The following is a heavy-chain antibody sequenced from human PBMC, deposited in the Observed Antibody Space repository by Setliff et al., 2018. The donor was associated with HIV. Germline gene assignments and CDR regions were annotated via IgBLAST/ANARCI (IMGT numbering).Heavy chain of an antibody. CDR3: ARDPGYTSGSTFHFDY. CDR1: GGSTSSYF. J-gene: IGHJ4*02. Sequence: SETLSLTCTVSGGSTSSYFWNWIRQPAGKGLEWIGRIYSSGSTNHNPSLKSRVTMSVDTSKNQFSLSLSSVTAADTAVYFCARDPGYTSGSTFHFDYWGQGTLVTVSS. D-gene: IGHD5-18*01. CDR2: IYSSGST. V-gene: IGHV4-4*07.